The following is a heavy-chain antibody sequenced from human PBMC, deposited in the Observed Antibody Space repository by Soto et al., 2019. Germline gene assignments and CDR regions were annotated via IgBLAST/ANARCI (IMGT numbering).Heavy chain of an antibody. CDR2: IYHSGST. J-gene: IGHJ4*02. V-gene: IGHV4-38-2*01. D-gene: IGHD1-26*01. CDR3: ARSLPLYYFDY. CDR1: GYSISSGYY. Sequence: PSETLSLTCAVSGYSISSGYYWGWIRQPPGKGLEWIGSIYHSGSTYYNPSLKSRVTISVDTSKNQFSLKLSSVTAADTAVYYCARSLPLYYFDYWGQGTLVTVSS.